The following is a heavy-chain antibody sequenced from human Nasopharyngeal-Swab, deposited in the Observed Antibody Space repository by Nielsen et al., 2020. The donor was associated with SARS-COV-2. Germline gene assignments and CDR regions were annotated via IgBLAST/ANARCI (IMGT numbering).Heavy chain of an antibody. V-gene: IGHV1-2*06. D-gene: IGHD5-12*01. Sequence: ASVKVSCKASGYTFTGYYMHWVRQAPGQGLEWMGRINPNSGGTNYAQKFQGRVTMTRDTSISTAYMELSSLRSEDTAVYYCARAGRGYSNGEIDGFHYMDVWGRGTAVAVSS. CDR3: ARAGRGYSNGEIDGFHYMDV. CDR1: GYTFTGYY. J-gene: IGHJ6*03. CDR2: INPNSGGT.